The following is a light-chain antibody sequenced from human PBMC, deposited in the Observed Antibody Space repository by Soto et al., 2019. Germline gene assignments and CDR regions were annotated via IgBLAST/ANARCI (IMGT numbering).Light chain of an antibody. CDR3: QSYDSSLSGWV. CDR2: GNS. J-gene: IGLJ1*01. CDR1: SSNIGACYD. V-gene: IGLV1-40*01. Sequence: QSVLTQPPSVSGAPGQRVTISCTGSSSNIGACYDVHWYQQLPGTAPKLLIYGNSNRPSGVPDRFSGSKSGTSASLAITGLQAEDEADYYCQSYDSSLSGWVFGTGTKLTVL.